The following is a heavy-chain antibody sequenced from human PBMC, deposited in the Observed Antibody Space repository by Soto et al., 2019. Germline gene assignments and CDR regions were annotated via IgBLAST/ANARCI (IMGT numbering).Heavy chain of an antibody. Sequence: ETLAPTCAVYGGSFSGYYCSWIRQSPGKGLEWIGEINHSGSTNYNPSLKSRDTISVDTPKNQFSLKLTSVTAADTAVYYCARGYRTGGSYYISYYGMDVWDQGTTVTVSS. CDR2: INHSGST. D-gene: IGHD1-26*01. CDR3: ARGYRTGGSYYISYYGMDV. J-gene: IGHJ6*02. V-gene: IGHV4-34*01. CDR1: GGSFSGYY.